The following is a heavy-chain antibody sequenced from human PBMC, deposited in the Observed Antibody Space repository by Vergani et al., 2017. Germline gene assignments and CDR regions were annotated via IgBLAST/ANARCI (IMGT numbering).Heavy chain of an antibody. V-gene: IGHV3-30*02. D-gene: IGHD2-21*02. Sequence: VQLLESGGDLVQPGGSLRLSCVVSGFTSSYYGMHWIRQAPGKGLEWLAYIGKDGINTRYRDAVKGRFTVSRDNSKDILYLQMDSLRSEDTALYYCAKYLRDSTDGLPDSWGPGTLVIVSS. CDR3: AKYLRDSTDGLPDS. CDR2: IGKDGINT. J-gene: IGHJ4*02. CDR1: GFTSSYYG.